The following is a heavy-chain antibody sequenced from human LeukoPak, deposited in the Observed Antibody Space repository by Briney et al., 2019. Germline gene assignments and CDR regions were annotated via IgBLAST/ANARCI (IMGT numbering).Heavy chain of an antibody. Sequence: PGGSLRLSCAASGFTFSSYGMHWVRQAPGKGLEGVAVIWYDGSNKYYEDSVKGRFTISRDNSKNTLYLQMNSLRAEATAVYYCAKDADILTGCFDYWGEGTLVTVSS. J-gene: IGHJ4*02. D-gene: IGHD3-9*01. CDR1: GFTFSSYG. V-gene: IGHV3-33*06. CDR2: IWYDGSNK. CDR3: AKDADILTGCFDY.